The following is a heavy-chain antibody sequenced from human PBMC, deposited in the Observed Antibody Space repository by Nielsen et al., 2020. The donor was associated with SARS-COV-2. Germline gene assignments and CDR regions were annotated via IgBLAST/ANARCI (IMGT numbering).Heavy chain of an antibody. V-gene: IGHV1-18*01. D-gene: IGHD2-2*01. Sequence: ASVKVSCKASGYTFTRHGISWVRQAPGQGLEWMGWINGNSGNSNYVQKFQDRLTMTADTSTSTAYMELRSLRSDDTAVYYCARDHPCSSTSCTPFYYYYGMDVWGQGTTVTVSS. J-gene: IGHJ6*02. CDR2: INGNSGNS. CDR1: GYTFTRHG. CDR3: ARDHPCSSTSCTPFYYYYGMDV.